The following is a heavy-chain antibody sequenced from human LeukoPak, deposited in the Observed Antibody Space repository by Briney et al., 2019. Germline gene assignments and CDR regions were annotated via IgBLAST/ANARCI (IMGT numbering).Heavy chain of an antibody. Sequence: SVKVSCKASGGTFGGSSINWVRQAPGQGLEWMGRIIPLFRKADYTQKFQDRVTITADKSTNTVYMELSRLTFEDTGVFYCARVLHGDFGGGGFDIWGQGTTVTVSS. CDR3: ARVLHGDFGGGGFDI. CDR1: GGTFGGSS. J-gene: IGHJ3*02. V-gene: IGHV1-69*04. D-gene: IGHD3-10*01. CDR2: IIPLFRKA.